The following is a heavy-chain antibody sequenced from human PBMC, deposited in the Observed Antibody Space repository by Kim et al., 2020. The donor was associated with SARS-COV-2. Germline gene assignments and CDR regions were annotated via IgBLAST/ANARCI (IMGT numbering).Heavy chain of an antibody. J-gene: IGHJ4*02. CDR3: AKIFYSSGSYYHFES. CDR1: GLRFRSSA. D-gene: IGHD3-10*01. V-gene: IGHV3-23*01. CDR2: ISDSGDRT. Sequence: GGSLRLSCASSGLRFRSSAMGWVRQAPGKGLEWVSAISDSGDRTHYADSVKGRFTISRDNSKDTLYLQISSLRAEDTAVYYCAKIFYSSGSYYHFESWGQGTLVTVSS.